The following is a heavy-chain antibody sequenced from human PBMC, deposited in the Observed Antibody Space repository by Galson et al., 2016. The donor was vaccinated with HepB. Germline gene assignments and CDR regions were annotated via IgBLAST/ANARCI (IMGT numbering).Heavy chain of an antibody. V-gene: IGHV3-48*02. Sequence: SLRLSCAASGFTFSSYSMHWVRQAPGRGLEWISFIFSSSTLYYADSVKGRFTISRDNAKNSLYLQMNSLTDEETAVYFCARGWRENTLDYWGQGTLVTVSS. J-gene: IGHJ4*02. CDR2: IFSSSTL. CDR3: ARGWRENTLDY. CDR1: GFTFSSYS. D-gene: IGHD2/OR15-2a*01.